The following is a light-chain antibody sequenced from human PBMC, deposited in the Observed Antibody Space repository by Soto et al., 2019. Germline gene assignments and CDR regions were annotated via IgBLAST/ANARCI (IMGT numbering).Light chain of an antibody. Sequence: QSVLTQPPSASGAPGQRVTISCSGGSSNIGSNSVSWYQQLPGTAPKLLIYDNNQRPSGVPARCSGSKSGTSASLAISGLQSEDEGDYYCAAWDDSLNGHVVFGGGTKLTVL. CDR2: DNN. J-gene: IGLJ2*01. CDR1: SSNIGSNS. CDR3: AAWDDSLNGHVV. V-gene: IGLV1-44*01.